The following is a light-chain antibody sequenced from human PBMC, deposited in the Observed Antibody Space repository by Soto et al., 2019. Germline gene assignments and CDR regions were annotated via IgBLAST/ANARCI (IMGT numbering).Light chain of an antibody. CDR1: QSVSSSPS. CDR2: GAS. Sequence: EIVLTQSPGTLSLSPGERATLSCRASQSVSSSPSLAWYQQNPGQAPRLLIYGASSRAVGVPDRFSGSGSGTVFTLTSSRLEPEDFAVYYCQQYGDSPLTFGGGTKVE. CDR3: QQYGDSPLT. J-gene: IGKJ4*02. V-gene: IGKV3-20*01.